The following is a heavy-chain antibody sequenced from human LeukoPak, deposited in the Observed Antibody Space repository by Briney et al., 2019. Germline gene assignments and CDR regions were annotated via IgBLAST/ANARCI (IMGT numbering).Heavy chain of an antibody. J-gene: IGHJ3*02. CDR2: INHSGST. CDR1: GGSFSGYY. CDR3: ARGPPSGDAFDI. V-gene: IGHV4-34*01. Sequence: PSETLSLTCAVYGGSFSGYYWSWIRQPPGKGLEWIGEINHSGSTNYNPSLKSRVTISVDTSKNQFSLKLSSVTAADTAVYYCARGPPSGDAFDIWGQGTMVTVSS. D-gene: IGHD3-10*01.